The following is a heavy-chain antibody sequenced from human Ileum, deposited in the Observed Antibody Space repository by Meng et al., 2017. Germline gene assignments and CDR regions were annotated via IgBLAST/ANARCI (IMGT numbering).Heavy chain of an antibody. CDR2: IYVDGRT. CDR1: GFTVSVNY. D-gene: IGHD3-22*01. Sequence: VQLVESGGGLVHLGGSLRLSCAASGFTVSVNYMSWVRQAPGKGLEWVSCIYVDGRTYYADSVKGRFTIFRDSSKNTLYLQMNSLRAEDTAVYYCAKSVNFDAGGYYPWGQGTLVTVSS. V-gene: IGHV3-66*01. J-gene: IGHJ5*02. CDR3: AKSVNFDAGGYYP.